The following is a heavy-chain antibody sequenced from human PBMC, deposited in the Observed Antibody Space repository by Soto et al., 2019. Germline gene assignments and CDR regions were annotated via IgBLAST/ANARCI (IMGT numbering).Heavy chain of an antibody. CDR2: IYYSGST. J-gene: IGHJ3*02. D-gene: IGHD1-26*01. Sequence: GTPSETLSLTCTVSGGSISSSSYYWGWIRQPPGKGLEWIGSIYYSGSTYYNPSLKSRVTISVDTSKNQFSLKLSSVTAADTAVYYCARHRVGIVGAPRGAFDIWGQGTMVTVSS. CDR3: ARHRVGIVGAPRGAFDI. V-gene: IGHV4-39*01. CDR1: GGSISSSSYY.